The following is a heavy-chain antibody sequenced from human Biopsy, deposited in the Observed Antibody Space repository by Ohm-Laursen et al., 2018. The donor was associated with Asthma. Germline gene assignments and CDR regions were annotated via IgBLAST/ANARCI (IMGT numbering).Heavy chain of an antibody. CDR3: ARHWSGNGWQDMYNYFDP. D-gene: IGHD6-19*01. CDR2: VYYSGTS. J-gene: IGHJ5*02. V-gene: IGHV4-39*01. Sequence: SETLSLTCSVSGDSISTTNYWSWIRQPPGKRLEWIGSVYYSGTSYYNPSLKGRLTISVDTSKNQFSLNLGSATAADTAVYYCARHWSGNGWQDMYNYFDPWGRGTLVTVSS. CDR1: GDSISTTNY.